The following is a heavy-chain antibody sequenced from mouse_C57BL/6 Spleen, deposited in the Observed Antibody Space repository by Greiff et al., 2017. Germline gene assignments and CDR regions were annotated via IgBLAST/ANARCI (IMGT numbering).Heavy chain of an antibody. CDR3: AREETRLYYAMDC. V-gene: IGHV5-4*01. Sequence: EVQLVESGGGLVKPGGSLKLSCAASGFTFSSYAMSWVRQTPEKRLEWVATISDGGSYTYYPDNVKGRFTISRDNAKNNLYLQMSHLKSEDTAMYYCAREETRLYYAMDCWGQGTSVTVSS. CDR2: ISDGGSYT. CDR1: GFTFSSYA. J-gene: IGHJ4*01.